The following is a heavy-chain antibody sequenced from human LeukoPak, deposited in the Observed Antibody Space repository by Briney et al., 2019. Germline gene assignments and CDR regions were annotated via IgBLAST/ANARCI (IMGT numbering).Heavy chain of an antibody. Sequence: SVKVSCKASGGTFSSYAISWVRQAPGQGLEWMGRIIPILGIANYAQKFQGRVTITADKSTSTAYMELSSLRSEDTAVYYCASMPYCSSTSCLDYWGQGTLVTVSS. V-gene: IGHV1-69*04. D-gene: IGHD2-2*01. CDR3: ASMPYCSSTSCLDY. CDR2: IIPILGIA. CDR1: GGTFSSYA. J-gene: IGHJ4*02.